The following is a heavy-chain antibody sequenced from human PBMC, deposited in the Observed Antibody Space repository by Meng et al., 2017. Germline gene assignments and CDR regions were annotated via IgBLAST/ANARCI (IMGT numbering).Heavy chain of an antibody. CDR3: ARDKRITMIVADDAFDI. CDR2: IWYDGSNK. CDR1: GFTFSSYG. J-gene: IGHJ3*02. Sequence: GESLKISCAASGFTFSSYGMHWVRQAPGKGLEWAAVIWYDGSNKYYADSVKGRFTISRDNSKNTLYLQMNSLRAEDTAVYYCARDKRITMIVADDAFDIWGQGTMVTVSS. D-gene: IGHD3-22*01. V-gene: IGHV3-33*01.